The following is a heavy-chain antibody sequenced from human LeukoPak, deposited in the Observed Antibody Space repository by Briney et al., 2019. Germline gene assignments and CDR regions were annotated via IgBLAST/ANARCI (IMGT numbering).Heavy chain of an antibody. CDR1: SASNRSNF. V-gene: IGHV4-59*13. CDR2: VYYSGTS. Sequence: TSETLSLTCTVCSASNRSNFWSWIRQPPGKRLEGSGYVYYSGTSDYNPSLKSRVTMSVDTSKNQVAVRLNSVSAADPAMYYCTRVDRSRWHPNFDLWGQGTLVTVFS. CDR3: TRVDRSRWHPNFDL. J-gene: IGHJ4*02. D-gene: IGHD2-15*01.